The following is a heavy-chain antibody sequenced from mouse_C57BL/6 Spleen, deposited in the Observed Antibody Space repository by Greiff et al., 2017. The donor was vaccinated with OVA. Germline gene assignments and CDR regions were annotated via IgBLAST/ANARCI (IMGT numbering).Heavy chain of an antibody. CDR2: ISYDGSN. J-gene: IGHJ3*01. CDR1: GYSITSGYY. D-gene: IGHD2-4*01. CDR3: GRVDDYDFFFAY. V-gene: IGHV3-6*01. Sequence: EVKLMESGPGLVKPSQSLSLTCSVTGYSITSGYYWNWIRQFPGNKLEWMGYISYDGSNNYNPSLKNRISITRDTSKNQFFLKLNSVTTEDTATYYCGRVDDYDFFFAYWGQGTLVTVSA.